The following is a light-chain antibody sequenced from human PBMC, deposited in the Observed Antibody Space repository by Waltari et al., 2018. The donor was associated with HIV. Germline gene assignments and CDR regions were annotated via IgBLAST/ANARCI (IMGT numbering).Light chain of an antibody. Sequence: QSALTQPRPVSGSPGQSVTISCTGTSSAVGGYNYVPWYQQLPGKAPKLMIYDLTERPSGVPDRFSGSKSGNTASLTISGLQAEDEADYYCCSFAGSYTWLFGGGTKLTVL. CDR3: CSFAGSYTWL. CDR1: SSAVGGYNY. V-gene: IGLV2-11*01. J-gene: IGLJ2*01. CDR2: DLT.